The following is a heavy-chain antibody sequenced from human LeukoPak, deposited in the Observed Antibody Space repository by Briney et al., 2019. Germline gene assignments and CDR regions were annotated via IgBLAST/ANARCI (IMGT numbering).Heavy chain of an antibody. CDR2: FDPEDGET. D-gene: IGHD5-12*01. V-gene: IGHV1-24*01. CDR3: ATQPKIMASIAFDI. Sequence: ASVKVSCKVSGYTLTELSMHWVRQAPGKGLEWMGGFDPEDGETIYAQKFQGRVTMTEDTSTDTAYMELSSLRSEDTAVYYCATQPKIMASIAFDIWGQGTMVTVSS. CDR1: GYTLTELS. J-gene: IGHJ3*02.